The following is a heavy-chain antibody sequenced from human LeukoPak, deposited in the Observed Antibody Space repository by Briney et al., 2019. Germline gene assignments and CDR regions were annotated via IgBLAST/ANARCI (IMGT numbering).Heavy chain of an antibody. Sequence: GRSLRLSCAASGFTFSSYAMQWVRQAPGKGLEWVAVISYDGSNKYYADSVKGRFTISRDNSKNTLYLQMNSLRAEDTAVYYCARQLSSRDDYWGQGTLVTVSS. CDR2: ISYDGSNK. V-gene: IGHV3-30-3*01. D-gene: IGHD1-1*01. CDR3: ARQLSSRDDY. J-gene: IGHJ4*02. CDR1: GFTFSSYA.